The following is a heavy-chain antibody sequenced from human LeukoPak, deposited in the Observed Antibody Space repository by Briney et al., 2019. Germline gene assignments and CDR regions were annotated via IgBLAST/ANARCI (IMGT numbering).Heavy chain of an antibody. D-gene: IGHD3-16*01. J-gene: IGHJ4*02. CDR1: GYTFTSYG. CDR2: ISAYNGNT. Sequence: GASVKVSCKASGYTFTSYGISWVRQPPGQGLEWLGWISAYNGNTNYTQKPQGRVTMTTDTSTSTAYMELRSLSSDDTAVYYCARDRVRRAGWYVLGTPFDYWGQGTLVTVSS. CDR3: ARDRVRRAGWYVLGTPFDY. V-gene: IGHV1-18*01.